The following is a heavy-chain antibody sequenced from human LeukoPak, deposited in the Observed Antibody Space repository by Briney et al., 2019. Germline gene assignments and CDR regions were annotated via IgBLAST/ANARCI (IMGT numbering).Heavy chain of an antibody. D-gene: IGHD3-3*01. J-gene: IGHJ4*02. CDR3: ARPGETYYDFWSGYYPLRY. CDR1: GYTFTSYY. V-gene: IGHV1-46*01. Sequence: APVKVSCKASGYTFTSYYMHWVRQAPGQGLEWMGIINPSGGSTSYAQKFQGRVTMTRDTSTSTVYMELSSLRSEDTAVYYCARPGETYYDFWSGYYPLRYWGQGTLVTVSS. CDR2: INPSGGST.